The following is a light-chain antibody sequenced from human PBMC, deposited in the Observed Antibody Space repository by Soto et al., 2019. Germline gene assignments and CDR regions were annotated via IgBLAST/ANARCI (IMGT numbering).Light chain of an antibody. J-gene: IGKJ5*01. CDR1: QTVNRNN. Sequence: IALTQSPGTLSLSPWERGTLSCRASQTVNRNNLVWYQQRPGQPPRLLIYGASSRATGIPDRFSGSGSGTNFTLTSSSLEPEEFAVYYCQQCSNWPTLISFGQGTRREIK. CDR3: QQCSNWPTLIS. CDR2: GAS. V-gene: IGKV3D-20*02.